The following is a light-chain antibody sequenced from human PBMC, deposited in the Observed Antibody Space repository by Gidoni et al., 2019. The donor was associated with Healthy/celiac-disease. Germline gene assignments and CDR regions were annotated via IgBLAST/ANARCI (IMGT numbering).Light chain of an antibody. CDR3: QQRSNWPPVLT. J-gene: IGKJ4*01. V-gene: IGKV3-11*01. CDR2: DAS. CDR1: QSVSSY. Sequence: EIVLTQSPATLSLSPGERATLSCRASQSVSSYLAWYQQKPGQAPRLLIYDASNRATGSPVRFSGSGSGTDFTLTISSLEPEDFAVYYCQQRSNWPPVLTFGGGTKVEIK.